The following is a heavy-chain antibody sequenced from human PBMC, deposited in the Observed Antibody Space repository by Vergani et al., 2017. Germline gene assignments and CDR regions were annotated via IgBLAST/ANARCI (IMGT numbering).Heavy chain of an antibody. Sequence: EVQLLESGGGLVQPGGSLRLTCAASEFTFSNYAMNWVRQAPGKGLEWVSGISGSGVSAYYTDSVKGRFTISRDNSKNMLFLQMSNLQIDDTAVYYCAKGGFCTSASCQDAFDVWGRGTQVIVSS. V-gene: IGHV3-23*01. CDR1: EFTFSNYA. D-gene: IGHD2-2*01. CDR2: ISGSGVSA. CDR3: AKGGFCTSASCQDAFDV. J-gene: IGHJ3*01.